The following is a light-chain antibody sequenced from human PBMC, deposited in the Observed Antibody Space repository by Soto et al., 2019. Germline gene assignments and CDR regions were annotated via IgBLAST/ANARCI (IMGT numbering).Light chain of an antibody. CDR1: QGISSY. J-gene: IGKJ3*01. CDR2: AAS. CDR3: QQYYSYPGT. V-gene: IGKV1-8*01. Sequence: AIRMTQSPSSLSASTGDRVTITCRASQGISSYLAWYQQKPGKAPKLLIYAASTLQSGVPSRFSGSGAGTVFTLTISCLQSEDFGTYFCQQYYSYPGTFGPGTKVDIK.